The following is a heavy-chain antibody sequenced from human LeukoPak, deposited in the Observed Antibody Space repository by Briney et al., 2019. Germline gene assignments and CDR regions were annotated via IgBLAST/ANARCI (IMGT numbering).Heavy chain of an antibody. D-gene: IGHD3-16*01. V-gene: IGHV6-1*01. CDR3: ARDLHGSRGEFDY. CDR2: TYHWSKWFN. Sequence: SQTLSLTCAISGDSVSSNIAAWNWIRQSPSRGLEWLGRTYHWSKWFNDYAVSVESRMTINADTSRNQFSLQLNSVTPEDTAVYYCARDLHGSRGEFDYWGQGTLVTVSS. J-gene: IGHJ4*02. CDR1: GDSVSSNIAA.